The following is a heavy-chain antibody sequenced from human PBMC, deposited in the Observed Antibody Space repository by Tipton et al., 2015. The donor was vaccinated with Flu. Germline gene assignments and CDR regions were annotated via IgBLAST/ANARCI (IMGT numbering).Heavy chain of an antibody. CDR1: GGSISSYY. D-gene: IGHD2-15*01. Sequence: TLSLTCTVSGGSISSYYWSWIRQPAGKGLEWIGRIYTSGSTNYNPSLKSRVTMSVDTSKNQFSLKLSSVTAADTAVYYCARDKNRSWEGYWYFELWGRGTLVTVSS. CDR3: ARDKNRSWEGYWYFEL. V-gene: IGHV4-4*07. J-gene: IGHJ2*01. CDR2: IYTSGST.